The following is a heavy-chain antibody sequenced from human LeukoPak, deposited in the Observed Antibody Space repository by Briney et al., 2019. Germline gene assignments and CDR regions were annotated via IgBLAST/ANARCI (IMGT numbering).Heavy chain of an antibody. J-gene: IGHJ4*02. Sequence: ASVKVSCKASGGTFSSYAISWVRQAPGQGLEWMGWISAYNGNTNYAQKLQGRVTMTTDTSTSTAYMELRSLRSDDTAVYYCARGLVWFGELYALDYWGQGTLVTVSS. D-gene: IGHD3-10*01. CDR1: GGTFSSYA. V-gene: IGHV1-18*01. CDR3: ARGLVWFGELYALDY. CDR2: ISAYNGNT.